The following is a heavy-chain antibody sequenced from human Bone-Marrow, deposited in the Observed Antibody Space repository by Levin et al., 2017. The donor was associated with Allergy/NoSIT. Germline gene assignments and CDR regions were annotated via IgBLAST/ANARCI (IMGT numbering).Heavy chain of an antibody. CDR3: AKWVDVLRCSDSFPYSMDV. Sequence: GGSLRLSCAASGFTFSNSGMHWVRQAPGKGLEWVSVISYVGNKKNYADSVKGRFTIPRDNSKNTLYLQMDSLRDEETAAYYCAKWVDVLRCSDSFPYSMDVWGKGTTVTVSS. V-gene: IGHV3-30*18. CDR2: ISYVGNKK. CDR1: GFTFSNSG. D-gene: IGHD3-9*01. J-gene: IGHJ6*04.